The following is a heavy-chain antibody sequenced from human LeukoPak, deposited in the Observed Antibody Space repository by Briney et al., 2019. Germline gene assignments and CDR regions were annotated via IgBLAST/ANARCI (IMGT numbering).Heavy chain of an antibody. D-gene: IGHD4-23*01. CDR1: GFTLSGYW. V-gene: IGHV3-74*01. Sequence: QPGGSLRLSCAASGFTLSGYWMNWVRQAPGEGLVWVSRINSDGSTATYADSVKGRFTISRDNAKNPLYLQMNSLRAEDTAVYYCARGRTYGGNYNDYWGQGTLVTVSS. CDR3: ARGRTYGGNYNDY. CDR2: INSDGSTA. J-gene: IGHJ4*02.